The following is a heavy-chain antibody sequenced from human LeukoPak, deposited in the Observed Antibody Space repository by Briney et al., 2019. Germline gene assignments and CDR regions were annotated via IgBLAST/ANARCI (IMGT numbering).Heavy chain of an antibody. J-gene: IGHJ4*02. Sequence: GGSLRLSCAASGFTLSDYYMSWIRQAPGKGLEWVSFISYTASMIFYTDSVKGRFTVSRDNAKNSLYLQMNSLRAEDTAVYYCARGYSSGRSAVDYWGQGTLVTVSS. V-gene: IGHV3-11*04. D-gene: IGHD6-19*01. CDR3: ARGYSSGRSAVDY. CDR2: ISYTASMI. CDR1: GFTLSDYY.